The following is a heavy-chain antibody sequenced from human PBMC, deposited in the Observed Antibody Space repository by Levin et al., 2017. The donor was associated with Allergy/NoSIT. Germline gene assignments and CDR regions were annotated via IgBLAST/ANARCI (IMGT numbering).Heavy chain of an antibody. CDR2: INSDGSRM. Sequence: LSLPCAASGFPFSRYWMHWVRQAPGKGLVWVARINSDGSRMSNADSVEGRISISRDNAKNTLSLQINSLRAEDTAVYFCTRYSSGDYGDAFDIWGQGTMVSVSS. CDR1: GFPFSRYW. CDR3: TRYSSGDYGDAFDI. V-gene: IGHV3-74*01. J-gene: IGHJ3*02. D-gene: IGHD3-22*01.